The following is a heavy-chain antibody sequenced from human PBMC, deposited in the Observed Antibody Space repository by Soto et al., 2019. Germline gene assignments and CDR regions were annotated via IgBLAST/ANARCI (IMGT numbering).Heavy chain of an antibody. J-gene: IGHJ3*02. D-gene: IGHD2-15*01. Sequence: GGSLTLSCAASGFTFSSYAMSWVRQAPGKGLEWVSAISGSGGSTYYADSVKGRFTISRDNSKNTLYLQMNSLRAEDTAVYYCAKGGYSFSAFDIWGQGTMVTVSS. CDR2: ISGSGGST. CDR3: AKGGYSFSAFDI. V-gene: IGHV3-23*01. CDR1: GFTFSSYA.